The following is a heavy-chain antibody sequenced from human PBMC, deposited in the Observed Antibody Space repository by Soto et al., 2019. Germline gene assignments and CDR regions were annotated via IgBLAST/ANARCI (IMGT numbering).Heavy chain of an antibody. Sequence: QAQLVESGGDLVKPGGSLRLYCAASGFTFIDYFMSWIRQAPGKGLEWGSYISPNSSTIYYADSVKGRFTISSDQAKNPLPPQNSRRRTEDTALYYLAGAPAANDERDSWGQGTLVNVPS. V-gene: IGHV3-11*01. CDR1: GFTFIDYF. CDR2: ISPNSSTI. CDR3: AGAPAANDERDS. J-gene: IGHJ4*02. D-gene: IGHD6-25*01.